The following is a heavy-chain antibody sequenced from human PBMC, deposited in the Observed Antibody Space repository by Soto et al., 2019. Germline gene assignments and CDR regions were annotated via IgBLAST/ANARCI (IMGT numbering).Heavy chain of an antibody. J-gene: IGHJ4*02. D-gene: IGHD2-2*01. CDR2: MNPNNGKT. V-gene: IGHV1-8*01. CDR1: GYTFTSYD. Sequence: ASVKVSCKASGYTFTSYDINWVRQATGQGPEWMGWMNPNNGKTGYAQKFQGRVTMTRNTSISTAYMELSSLRSDDTAVYYCARPFFCSTTCGPYCFASWGKGTQVPVSS. CDR3: ARPFFCSTTCGPYCFAS.